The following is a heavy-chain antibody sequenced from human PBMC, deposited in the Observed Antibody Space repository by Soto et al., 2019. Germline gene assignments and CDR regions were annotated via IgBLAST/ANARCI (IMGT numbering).Heavy chain of an antibody. Sequence: EVQLVESGGGLVQPGGSLRLSCAASEFTCSSDYMSWVRQAQGKGLEWVANINGDGSEKYYVDSVKGRFTVSRDNAKNSLYLQMTRLRAEDPAVYYCAKWGVAVSDYWGQGNLVHVAS. J-gene: IGHJ4*02. D-gene: IGHD2-15*01. CDR1: EFTCSSDY. CDR3: AKWGVAVSDY. V-gene: IGHV3-7*01. CDR2: INGDGSEK.